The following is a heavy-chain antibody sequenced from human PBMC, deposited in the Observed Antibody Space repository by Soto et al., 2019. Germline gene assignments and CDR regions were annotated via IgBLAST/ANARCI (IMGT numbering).Heavy chain of an antibody. CDR2: ISYDGSNK. J-gene: IGHJ6*02. Sequence: GESLKISCAASGFTFSSYAMHWVRQAPGKGLEWVAVISYDGSNKYYADYVKGRFTISRDNSKNTLYLQMNSLRAEDTAVYYCARNPTRIAVADSYGMDVWGQGTTVTVSS. V-gene: IGHV3-30-3*01. CDR3: ARNPTRIAVADSYGMDV. D-gene: IGHD6-19*01. CDR1: GFTFSSYA.